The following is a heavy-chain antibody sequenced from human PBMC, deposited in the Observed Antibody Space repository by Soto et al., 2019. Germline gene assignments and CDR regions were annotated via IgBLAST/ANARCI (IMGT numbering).Heavy chain of an antibody. CDR1: GGSISSGGYY. CDR3: ARDHMGYYDSSGLGGAFDI. V-gene: IGHV4-31*03. CDR2: IYYSGST. D-gene: IGHD3-22*01. J-gene: IGHJ3*02. Sequence: QVQLQESGPGLVKPSQTLYLTCTVSGGSISSGGYYWSWIRQHPGKGLEWIVYIYYSGSTSYNPSLKSRVTISVDTAKNQCSLKLSSVTAADTAVYYCARDHMGYYDSSGLGGAFDIWGQGTRVTVSS.